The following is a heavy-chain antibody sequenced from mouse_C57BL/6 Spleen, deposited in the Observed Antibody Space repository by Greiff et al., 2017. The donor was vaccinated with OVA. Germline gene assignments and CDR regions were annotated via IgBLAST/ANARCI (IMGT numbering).Heavy chain of an antibody. CDR2: ISNGGGST. CDR1: GFTFSDYY. J-gene: IGHJ4*01. Sequence: EVQLVESGGGLVQPGGSLKLSCAASGFTFSDYYMYWVRQTPEKRLEWVAYISNGGGSTYYPDTVKGRFTISRDNAKNTLYLQMSRLKSEDTAMYYCARRGAFYAMDYWGQGTSVTVSS. V-gene: IGHV5-12*01. CDR3: ARRGAFYAMDY. D-gene: IGHD3-1*01.